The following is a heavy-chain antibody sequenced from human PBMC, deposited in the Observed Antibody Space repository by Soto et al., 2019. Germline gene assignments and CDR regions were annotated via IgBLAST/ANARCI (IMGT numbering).Heavy chain of an antibody. CDR3: AKDREGGDS. CDR2: ISSNGGNT. D-gene: IGHD1-26*01. J-gene: IGHJ4*02. V-gene: IGHV3-23*01. CDR1: GLTFSSYA. Sequence: EVQLLESGGGLVQPGGSLRLSCAASGLTFSSYAMSWVRQAPGKGLEWVSCISSNGGNTYYADSVKGRFTISRDNSKNMLYLQRNSLRAEDTAVYDCAKDREGGDSGGQGTLVTVSS.